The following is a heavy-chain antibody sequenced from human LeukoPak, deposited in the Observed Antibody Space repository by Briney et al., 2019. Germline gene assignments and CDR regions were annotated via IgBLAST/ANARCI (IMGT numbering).Heavy chain of an antibody. Sequence: GGSLRLSCAASGFTFSSYSMNWVRQAPGKGLEWVSSISSSGTYMYYAVSVKGRLTISRDNAKNSLYLQMNSLRAEDTAVYYCARVFDYYYYYMDVWGKGTTVTVSS. V-gene: IGHV3-21*01. D-gene: IGHD2-21*01. CDR2: ISSSGTYM. CDR3: ARVFDYYYYYMDV. CDR1: GFTFSSYS. J-gene: IGHJ6*03.